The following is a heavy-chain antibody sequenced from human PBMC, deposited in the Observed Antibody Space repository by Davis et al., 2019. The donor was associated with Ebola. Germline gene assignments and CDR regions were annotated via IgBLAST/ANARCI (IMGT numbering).Heavy chain of an antibody. CDR3: ARGERFYDRARGMLSWFDP. CDR2: IYYSGST. J-gene: IGHJ5*02. Sequence: PSETLSLTCTVSGASFSSGDYYWSWIRQHPGKGLEWIGNIYYSGSTSYNPSLKSRVTISVDTSKYQFSLKLNSVTAADTAVYYCARGERFYDRARGMLSWFDPWGQGTLVTVSS. V-gene: IGHV4-31*03. D-gene: IGHD3-22*01. CDR1: GASFSSGDYY.